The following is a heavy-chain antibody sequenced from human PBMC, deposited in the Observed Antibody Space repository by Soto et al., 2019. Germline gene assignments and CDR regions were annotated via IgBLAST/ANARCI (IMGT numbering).Heavy chain of an antibody. CDR3: AILDSSTWYTGYYFDY. V-gene: IGHV3-23*01. D-gene: IGHD6-13*01. Sequence: GGSLRLSCAASGFSFSSYAMNWVRQAPGKGLEWVSAFSDGGSNTYYTDSVKGRFTISRDNPKNTLFLQMNSLRAEDTAVYYCAILDSSTWYTGYYFDYWGQGTLVTVSS. CDR2: FSDGGSNT. J-gene: IGHJ4*02. CDR1: GFSFSSYA.